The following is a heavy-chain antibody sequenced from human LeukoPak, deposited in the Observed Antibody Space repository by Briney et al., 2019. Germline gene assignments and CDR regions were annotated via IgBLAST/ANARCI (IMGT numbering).Heavy chain of an antibody. D-gene: IGHD3-22*01. J-gene: IGHJ6*02. CDR2: IKQDGSEK. Sequence: GGSLRLSCAASGFTFSSYWMSWVRQAPGKGLEWVANIKQDGSEKYYVDSVKGRFTISRDNAKNSLYLQMNSLRAEDTAVYYCARYSSYYDSSGYPNYYYYGMDVWGQGTTVTVSS. CDR1: GFTFSSYW. V-gene: IGHV3-7*01. CDR3: ARYSSYYDSSGYPNYYYYGMDV.